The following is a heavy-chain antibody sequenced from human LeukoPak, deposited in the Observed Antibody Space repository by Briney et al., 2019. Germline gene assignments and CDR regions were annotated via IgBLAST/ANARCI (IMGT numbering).Heavy chain of an antibody. CDR3: ARWAATNFDY. CDR1: GFTFGDYA. J-gene: IGHJ4*02. CDR2: IRSKAYGGTT. Sequence: GGSLRLSCTASGFTFGDYAMSWFRQAPGKGLEWVGFIRSKAYGGTTEYAASVKGRITISRDDSKSIAYLQMNSLKTEDTAVYYCARWAATNFDYWGQGTLVTVSS. D-gene: IGHD5-12*01. V-gene: IGHV3-49*03.